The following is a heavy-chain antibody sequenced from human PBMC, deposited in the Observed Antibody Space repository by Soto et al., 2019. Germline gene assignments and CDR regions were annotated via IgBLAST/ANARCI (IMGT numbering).Heavy chain of an antibody. J-gene: IGHJ3*02. D-gene: IGHD5-12*01. CDR2: IRSRTYGGAT. CDR3: TRVRGDGYNYNAFDI. V-gene: IGHV3-49*04. CDR1: GFTFGDYA. Sequence: GGSLRLSCTASGFTFGDYAMTWVRQAPGKGLEWIGSIRSRTYGGATEFAASVKGRFTISRDESKSIAYLQMNSLKTEDTAVYYCTRVRGDGYNYNAFDIWGQGTMVTVSS.